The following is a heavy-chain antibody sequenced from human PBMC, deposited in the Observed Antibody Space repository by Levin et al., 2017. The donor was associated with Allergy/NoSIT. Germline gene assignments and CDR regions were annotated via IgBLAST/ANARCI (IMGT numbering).Heavy chain of an antibody. CDR2: IKQDGSQE. V-gene: IGHV3-7*01. Sequence: PGGSLRLSCEASGFSFSAYWMSWVRQAPGKGLEWVANIKQDGSQEHYVDSVKGRFTISRDNAKKSLRLQMNRLRDEDTGVYYCVRDGALGQHQQLSYAYNYGMDVWGQGTTVTVSS. J-gene: IGHJ6*02. CDR3: VRDGALGQHQQLSYAYNYGMDV. CDR1: GFSFSAYW. D-gene: IGHD1-1*01.